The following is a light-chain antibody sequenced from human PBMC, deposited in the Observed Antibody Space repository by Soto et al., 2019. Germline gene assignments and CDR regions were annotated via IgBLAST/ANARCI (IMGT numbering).Light chain of an antibody. V-gene: IGKV1-39*01. CDR3: QQSYSTLVT. CDR1: QSISSY. J-gene: IGKJ1*01. CDR2: AAS. Sequence: DIQMTQSPSSLSASVGDRVTITCRASQSISSYLNWYQQKPGKAPKLLIYAASSLQSGVPSRFSGSGSGTDFTLTISSLQPEDFATYYCQQSYSTLVTFGQGTKVEIE.